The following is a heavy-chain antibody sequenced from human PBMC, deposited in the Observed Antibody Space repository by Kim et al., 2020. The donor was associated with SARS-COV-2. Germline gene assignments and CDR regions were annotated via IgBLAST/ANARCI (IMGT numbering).Heavy chain of an antibody. CDR1: GGTFSSYA. CDR2: IIPIFGTA. D-gene: IGHD3-22*01. V-gene: IGHV1-69*13. J-gene: IGHJ3*02. CDR3: ARETPTYYYDSSGYYYSGTAFDI. Sequence: SVKVSCKASGGTFSSYAISWVRQAPGQGLEWMGGIIPIFGTANYAQKFQGRVTITADESTSTAYMELSSLRSEDTAVYYCARETPTYYYDSSGYYYSGTAFDIWGQGTMVTVSS.